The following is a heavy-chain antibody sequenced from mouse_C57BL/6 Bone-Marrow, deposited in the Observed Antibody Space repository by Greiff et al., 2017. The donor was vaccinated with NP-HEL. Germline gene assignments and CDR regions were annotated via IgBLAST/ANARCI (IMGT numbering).Heavy chain of an antibody. V-gene: IGHV1-50*01. CDR2: IDPSDSYT. D-gene: IGHD2-3*01. J-gene: IGHJ3*01. CDR3: ERRGFYDGYPKAWFAY. Sequence: QVQLQQSGAELVKPGASVKLSCKASGYTFTSYWMQWVNQRPGQGLEWIGEIDPSDSYTNYNQKFKGKATLTVDTSSSTAYMQLSSLTSEDAAVYYGERRGFYDGYPKAWFAYWGQGTLVTVSA. CDR1: GYTFTSYW.